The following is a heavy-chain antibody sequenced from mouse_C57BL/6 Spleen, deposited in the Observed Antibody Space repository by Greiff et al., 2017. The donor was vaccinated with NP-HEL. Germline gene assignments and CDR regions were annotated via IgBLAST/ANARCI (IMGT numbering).Heavy chain of an antibody. CDR1: GYSITSGYY. CDR2: ISYDGSN. D-gene: IGHD1-1*01. CDR3: AREGEFIKDY. V-gene: IGHV3-6*01. Sequence: EVKLMESGPGLVKPSQSLSLTCSVTGYSITSGYYWNWIREFPGNKLEWMGYISYDGSNNYNPSLKNRISITRDTSKNQFFLKLNSVTTEDTATYYCAREGEFIKDYWGQGTTLTVSS. J-gene: IGHJ2*01.